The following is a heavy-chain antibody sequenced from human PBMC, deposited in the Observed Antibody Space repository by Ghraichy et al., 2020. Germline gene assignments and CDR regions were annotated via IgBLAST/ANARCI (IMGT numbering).Heavy chain of an antibody. CDR1: GGSISSGGYY. D-gene: IGHD4-17*01. V-gene: IGHV4-31*03. CDR3: ARDNARDYGLHWYFDL. J-gene: IGHJ2*01. Sequence: SQTLSLTCTVSGGSISSGGYYWSWIRQHPGKGLEWIGYIYYSGSTYYNPSLKSRVTISVDTSKNQFSLKLSSVTAADTAVYYCARDNARDYGLHWYFDLWGRGTLVTVSS. CDR2: IYYSGST.